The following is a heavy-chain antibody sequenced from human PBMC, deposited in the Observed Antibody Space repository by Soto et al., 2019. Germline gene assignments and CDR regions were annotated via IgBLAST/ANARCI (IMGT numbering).Heavy chain of an antibody. CDR3: ARDDRECCTYGDYFDY. D-gene: IGHD2-15*01. Sequence: SETLSLTCSGSGGSINSYYWSWIRHPPGKGLEWIGYIFYSGRSGSTNYNPSLKSRVTISVDTSKHQFSLKLSSVTAADTAVFYCARDDRECCTYGDYFDYRSQGTLVIGSS. CDR2: IFYSGRSGST. CDR1: GGSINSYY. V-gene: IGHV4-59*01. J-gene: IGHJ4*02.